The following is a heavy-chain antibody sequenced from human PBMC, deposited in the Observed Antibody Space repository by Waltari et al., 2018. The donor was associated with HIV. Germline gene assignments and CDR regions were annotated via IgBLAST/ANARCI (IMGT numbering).Heavy chain of an antibody. V-gene: IGHV4-34*01. J-gene: IGHJ3*02. CDR1: GGSFSGYY. CDR3: ARLRVGATFEDALDI. CDR2: VNHIGTA. Sequence: QVQLRQWGAGLLKPSETLSRTCAVYGGSFSGYYWSWLRQPPGKGLEWLGEVNHIGTAHYNPSLKSRVTFSVDPSKNQFSLRLTSVTAADTAVYYCARLRVGATFEDALDIWAQGAMVTVSS. D-gene: IGHD1-26*01.